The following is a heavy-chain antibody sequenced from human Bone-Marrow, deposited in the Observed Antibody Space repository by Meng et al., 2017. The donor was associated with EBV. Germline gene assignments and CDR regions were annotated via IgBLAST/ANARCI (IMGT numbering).Heavy chain of an antibody. CDR3: ARPFPSWQSPRLDPFGA. D-gene: IGHD6-19*01. J-gene: IGHJ5*02. V-gene: IGHV4-39*01. Sequence: LQLGEARPGNVKPSVTLSLNCTVAGYYISSFYYWGWNRQPPGRGLEWIGSVHYTGRTYSSPSLKSRVTVSVNTSKNQFSLRLTSVTAADTAVYYCARPFPSWQSPRLDPFGAWGQGTLVTVSS. CDR2: VHYTGRT. CDR1: GYYISSFYY.